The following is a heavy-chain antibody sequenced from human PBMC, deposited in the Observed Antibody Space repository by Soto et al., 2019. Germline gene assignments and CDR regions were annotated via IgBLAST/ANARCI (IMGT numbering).Heavy chain of an antibody. D-gene: IGHD6-19*01. Sequence: HPGGSLRLSCAASGFTLSSYAMHWVRQAPGKGLEWVAVISYDGSNKYYADSVKGRFTISRDNSKNTLYLQMNSLRAEDTAVYYCARDLGSGWYGDANSPPTSHYYYGMDVWGQGTTVTVSS. CDR3: ARDLGSGWYGDANSPPTSHYYYGMDV. J-gene: IGHJ6*02. CDR2: ISYDGSNK. V-gene: IGHV3-30-3*01. CDR1: GFTLSSYA.